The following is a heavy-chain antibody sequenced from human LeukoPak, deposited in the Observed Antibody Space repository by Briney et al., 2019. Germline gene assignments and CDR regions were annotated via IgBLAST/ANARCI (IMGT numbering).Heavy chain of an antibody. V-gene: IGHV1-2*02. Sequence: GASVKVSCKASGYTFTDYYIHWVRQAPGQRLEWMGWINSNSGDTNYAQKFQGRVTMTRDTSISTVHIELSRLTSDDTAVYYYVRQISSYWGQGTLVTVSS. J-gene: IGHJ1*01. CDR2: INSNSGDT. D-gene: IGHD2/OR15-2a*01. CDR3: VRQISSY. CDR1: GYTFTDYY.